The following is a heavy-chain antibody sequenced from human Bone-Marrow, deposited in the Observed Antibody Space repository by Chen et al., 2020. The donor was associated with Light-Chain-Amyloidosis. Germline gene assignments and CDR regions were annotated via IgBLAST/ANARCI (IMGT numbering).Heavy chain of an antibody. J-gene: IGHJ6*03. CDR1: GFTFNDYA. Sequence: EVQRVESGGGLVQPGRSLRLSCAASGFTFNDYAMYWVRQGPGKGLEWVSGISSNSGSIGYADSVKGRFSISRDNAKNYLHLQMNSLRPEDTALYYCVKSLIPSRYLYHYYMDVWGKGTTVIVSS. D-gene: IGHD1-1*01. CDR2: ISSNSGSI. CDR3: VKSLIPSRYLYHYYMDV. V-gene: IGHV3-9*01.